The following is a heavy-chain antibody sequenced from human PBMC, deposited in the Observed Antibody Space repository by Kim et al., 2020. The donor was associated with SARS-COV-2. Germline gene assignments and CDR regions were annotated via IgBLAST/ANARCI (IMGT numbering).Heavy chain of an antibody. D-gene: IGHD3-3*01. CDR2: IYYSGST. Sequence: SETLSLTCTVSGGSISSGDYYWSWIRQPPGKGLEWIGYIYYSGSTYYNPSLKSRVTISVDTSKNQFSLKLSSVTAADTAVYYCARRQLKRITIFGVVIGGGYFDYGGQGTLVTVSS. CDR1: GGSISSGDYY. V-gene: IGHV4-30-4*01. J-gene: IGHJ4*02. CDR3: ARRQLKRITIFGVVIGGGYFDY.